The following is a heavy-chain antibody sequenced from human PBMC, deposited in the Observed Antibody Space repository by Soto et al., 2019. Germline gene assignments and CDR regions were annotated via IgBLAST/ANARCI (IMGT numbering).Heavy chain of an antibody. D-gene: IGHD4-17*01. CDR3: ARHSKPYGDYGNYYFDY. J-gene: IGHJ4*02. V-gene: IGHV4-59*08. CDR1: GGSFSPND. Sequence: PSETLSLSCTVAGGSFSPNDGSWFRQPPGKGLEWVGYIYYGGTTSYNPSLKSRVTISLETSKSQFSLRLASVTAADTAVYYCARHSKPYGDYGNYYFDYWGQGTQVTVSS. CDR2: IYYGGTT.